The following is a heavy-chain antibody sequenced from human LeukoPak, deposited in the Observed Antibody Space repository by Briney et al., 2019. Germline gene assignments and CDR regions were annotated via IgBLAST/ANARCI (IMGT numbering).Heavy chain of an antibody. CDR2: IGAFKGNT. J-gene: IGHJ3*02. Sequence: ASVKVSCKASGYSFDRDGISWVRQAPGQGLEWLGWIGAFKGNTDYAQNLQGRVTMTADTSTTTAYMELRSLSSDDTAVYYCARDFLSYDGSENHFEDTFDIWGQGTMVTVSS. CDR3: ARDFLSYDGSENHFEDTFDI. CDR1: GYSFDRDG. V-gene: IGHV1-18*01. D-gene: IGHD3-22*01.